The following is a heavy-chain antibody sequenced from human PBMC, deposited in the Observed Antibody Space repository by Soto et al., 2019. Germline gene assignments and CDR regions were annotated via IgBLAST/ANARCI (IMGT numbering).Heavy chain of an antibody. CDR3: ARRVGDYDILTGYYRYYFDY. Sequence: SETLSLTCTVSGGSISSSSYYWGWIRQPPGKGLEWIGSIYYSGSTYYNPSLKSRVTISVDTSKNQFSLKLSSVTAADTAVYYCARRVGDYDILTGYYRYYFDYWGQGTLGTVSS. CDR1: GGSISSSSYY. CDR2: IYYSGST. D-gene: IGHD3-9*01. J-gene: IGHJ4*02. V-gene: IGHV4-39*01.